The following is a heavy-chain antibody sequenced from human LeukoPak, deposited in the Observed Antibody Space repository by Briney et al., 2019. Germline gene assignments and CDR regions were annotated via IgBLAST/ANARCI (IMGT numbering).Heavy chain of an antibody. Sequence: SETLSLTCTVSGGPISSYYWSWIRQPPGKGLEWIGYIYYSGSTNYNPSLKSRATISVDTSKNQFSLKLSSVTAADTAVYYCARVNPIDSSGYSFDYWGQGTLVTVSS. CDR3: ARVNPIDSSGYSFDY. D-gene: IGHD3-22*01. CDR2: IYYSGST. J-gene: IGHJ4*02. CDR1: GGPISSYY. V-gene: IGHV4-59*01.